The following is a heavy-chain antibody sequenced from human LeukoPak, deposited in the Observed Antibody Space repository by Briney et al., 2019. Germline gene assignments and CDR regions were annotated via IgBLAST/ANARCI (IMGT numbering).Heavy chain of an antibody. J-gene: IGHJ4*02. D-gene: IGHD6-19*01. CDR3: AGTGIAVA. V-gene: IGHV4-39*07. CDR2: IYLSGST. Sequence: PSETLSLTCTVSGGSISSSSYYWGWLRQPPGKGLEWIGSIYLSGSTYYNPSLKSRVTISVDTSKNQFSLKLSSVTAADTAVYYCAGTGIAVAWGQGTLVTVSS. CDR1: GGSISSSSYY.